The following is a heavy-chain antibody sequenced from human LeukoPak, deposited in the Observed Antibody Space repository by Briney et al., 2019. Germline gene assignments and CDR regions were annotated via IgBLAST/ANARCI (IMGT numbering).Heavy chain of an antibody. J-gene: IGHJ4*02. CDR3: ASSITMIVVGTPAPNFDY. CDR1: GYTFTGYY. V-gene: IGHV1-2*02. D-gene: IGHD3-22*01. Sequence: ASVKVSCKASGYTFTGYYMYWVRQAPGQGLEWMGWINPNSGGTNYAQKFQGRVTMTRDSSISTAYMELSRLRSDDTAVYYCASSITMIVVGTPAPNFDYWGPGTLVTVSS. CDR2: INPNSGGT.